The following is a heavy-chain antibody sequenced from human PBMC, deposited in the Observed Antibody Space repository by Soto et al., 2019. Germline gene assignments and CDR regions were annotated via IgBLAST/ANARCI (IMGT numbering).Heavy chain of an antibody. CDR3: ARGRYCLTGRCFPDWFDS. J-gene: IGHJ5*01. CDR2: IYKSATT. V-gene: IGHV4-30-4*01. D-gene: IGHD7-27*01. CDR1: GDSISNLDYF. Sequence: SETLSLTCSVSGDSISNLDYFWAWIRQPPGQALEYIGYIYKSATTYYNPSFESRVAISVDTSKSQFSLNVTSVTAADTAVYFCARGRYCLTGRCFPDWFDSWGQGALVTV.